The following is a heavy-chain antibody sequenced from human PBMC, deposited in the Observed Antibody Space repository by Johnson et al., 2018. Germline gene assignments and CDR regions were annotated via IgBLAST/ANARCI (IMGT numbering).Heavy chain of an antibody. J-gene: IGHJ3*02. CDR2: ISSSSSYI. D-gene: IGHD2-15*01. Sequence: EVQLVESGGGLVQPGGSLRLSCAASGFTFSSYSMNWVRQAPGKGLEWVSSISSSSSYIYYADSVKGRFTISRDNAKNSLYLQMNSLRAEDTAVYYCARDFCSGGSCYSPNAFDIWGQGTMVTVSS. CDR3: ARDFCSGGSCYSPNAFDI. V-gene: IGHV3-21*01. CDR1: GFTFSSYS.